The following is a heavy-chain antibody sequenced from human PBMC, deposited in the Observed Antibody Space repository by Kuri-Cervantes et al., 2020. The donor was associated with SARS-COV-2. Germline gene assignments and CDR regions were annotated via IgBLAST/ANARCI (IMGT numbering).Heavy chain of an antibody. Sequence: LSCTVSGYSISSGYYWGWIRQPPGKGLEWIGSIYHSGSTYYNPSLKSRVTISVDTSKNRFSLKLSSVTAADTAVYYCARTSYGSALYWGQGTLVTVSS. CDR1: GYSISSGYY. D-gene: IGHD3-10*01. V-gene: IGHV4-38-2*02. CDR3: ARTSYGSALY. J-gene: IGHJ4*02. CDR2: IYHSGST.